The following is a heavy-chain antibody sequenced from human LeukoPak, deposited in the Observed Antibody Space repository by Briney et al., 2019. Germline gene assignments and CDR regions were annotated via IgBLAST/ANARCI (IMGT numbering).Heavy chain of an antibody. Sequence: SETLSLTCAVYGGSFSGYYWSWIRQPPGKGLEWIGYIYYSGSTNYNPSLKSRVTISVDTSKNQFSLKLSSVTAADTAVYYCAREESYYFDYWGQGTLVTVSS. CDR1: GGSFSGYY. CDR3: AREESYYFDY. J-gene: IGHJ4*02. V-gene: IGHV4-59*01. CDR2: IYYSGST.